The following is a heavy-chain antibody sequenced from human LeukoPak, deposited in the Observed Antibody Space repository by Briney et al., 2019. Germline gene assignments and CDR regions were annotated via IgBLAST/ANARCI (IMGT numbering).Heavy chain of an antibody. Sequence: GGSLRLSCAASGFTFSNYWMNWVRQAPGKGLEWVANIKEDGSEKNYVDSVKGRFTISRDNTKNSLYLQMNSLRAEDTAVYYCTRDRLACTSTACYSSFDYWGQGTLVTVSS. J-gene: IGHJ4*02. D-gene: IGHD2-2*01. V-gene: IGHV3-7*01. CDR1: GFTFSNYW. CDR3: TRDRLACTSTACYSSFDY. CDR2: IKEDGSEK.